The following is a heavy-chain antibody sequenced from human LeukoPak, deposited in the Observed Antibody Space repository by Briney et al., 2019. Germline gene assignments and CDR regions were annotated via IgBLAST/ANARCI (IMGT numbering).Heavy chain of an antibody. Sequence: GSLKISCKGSGYSFTSYWIGWVRQMPGKGLEWMGIIYPGDSDTRYSPSFQGQVTISADKSISTAYLQWSSLKASDTAMYYCGRQYSSSSSIDHWGQGTLVTVSS. D-gene: IGHD6-6*01. CDR1: GYSFTSYW. V-gene: IGHV5-51*01. CDR2: IYPGDSDT. CDR3: GRQYSSSSSIDH. J-gene: IGHJ4*02.